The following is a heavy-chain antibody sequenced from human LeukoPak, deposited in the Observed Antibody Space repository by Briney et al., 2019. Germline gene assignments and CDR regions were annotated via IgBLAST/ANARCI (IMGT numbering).Heavy chain of an antibody. J-gene: IGHJ4*02. CDR2: IWHDGSKK. Sequence: GGSPTLSCAASGFTFSNYGMHWVRQAPGKGLEWVTFIWHDGSKKYYADSMKGRFTISRDNSKYTLYLQMNSLRAEDTALYYCAKRGNVDTAMVKDYWGQGTLVTVSS. V-gene: IGHV3-30*02. CDR3: AKRGNVDTAMVKDY. CDR1: GFTFSNYG. D-gene: IGHD5-18*01.